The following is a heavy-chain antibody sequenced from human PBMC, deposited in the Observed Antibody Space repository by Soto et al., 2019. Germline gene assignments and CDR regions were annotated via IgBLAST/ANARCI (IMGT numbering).Heavy chain of an antibody. CDR3: ARDSGYCDSSGYPGAFDI. CDR2: IKSKTDGGTT. V-gene: IGHV3-15*01. D-gene: IGHD3-22*01. J-gene: IGHJ3*02. Sequence: WIRQPPGKGLEWIGRIKSKTDGGTTDYAAPVKGRFTISRDDSKNTLYLQMNSLKTEDTAVYYCARDSGYCDSSGYPGAFDIWGQGTMVTVSS.